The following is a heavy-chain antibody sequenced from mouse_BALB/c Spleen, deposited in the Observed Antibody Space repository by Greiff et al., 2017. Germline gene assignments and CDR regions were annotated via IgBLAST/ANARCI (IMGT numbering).Heavy chain of an antibody. Sequence: EVKVVESGGGLVQPGGSRKLSCAASGFTFSSFGMHWVRQAPEKGLEWVAYISSGSSTIYYADTVKGRFTISRDNPKNTLFLQMTSLRSEDTAMYYCARDYWYFDVWGAGTTVTVSS. J-gene: IGHJ1*01. CDR3: ARDYWYFDV. CDR2: ISSGSSTI. CDR1: GFTFSSFG. V-gene: IGHV5-17*02.